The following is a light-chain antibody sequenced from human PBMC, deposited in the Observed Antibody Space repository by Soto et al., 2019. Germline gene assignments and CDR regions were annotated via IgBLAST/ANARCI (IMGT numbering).Light chain of an antibody. V-gene: IGKV1-5*03. CDR3: QQHEAYPRT. CDR1: QNINVW. J-gene: IGKJ1*01. CDR2: QAS. Sequence: DIQMTQSPSTLSACIGDRVTITCRASQNINVWLAWYQQKPGKAPKFLIYQASTLQSGVPSRFSGSGSGTEFTLTISSLQPDDFATYYCQQHEAYPRTFGQGTKVEIK.